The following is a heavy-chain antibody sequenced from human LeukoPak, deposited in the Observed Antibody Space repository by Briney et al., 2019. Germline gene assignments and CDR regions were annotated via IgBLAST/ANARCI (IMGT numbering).Heavy chain of an antibody. V-gene: IGHV3-48*01. CDR3: SGGSKGAFDI. Sequence: GGSLSLSCAASGFTFSSYSMNWVRQAPGKGLEWVSYISSSSSTIYYADSVKGRFTISRDNAKNSLYLQMNSLRAEDTAVYYCSGGSKGAFDIWGQGTMVTVSS. D-gene: IGHD2-15*01. CDR2: ISSSSSTI. J-gene: IGHJ3*02. CDR1: GFTFSSYS.